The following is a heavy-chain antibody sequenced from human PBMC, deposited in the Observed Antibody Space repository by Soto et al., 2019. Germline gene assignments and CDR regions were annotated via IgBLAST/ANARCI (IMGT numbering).Heavy chain of an antibody. V-gene: IGHV1-69*01. CDR2: IIPLFGTP. D-gene: IGHD2-21*01. CDR3: GRVSASICGGGNCYRLDSCFDS. J-gene: IGHJ5*01. Sequence: QVQLVQSGAEVKKPGSSLKVSCKTSGVTFSTSGISWVRQGPGQGLEWMGGIIPLFGTPKYARKFQGSVSITADDYATTSYLVLSGLGADETVIYYWGRVSASICGGGNCYRLDSCFDSWGQGSQVVVSS. CDR1: GVTFSTSG.